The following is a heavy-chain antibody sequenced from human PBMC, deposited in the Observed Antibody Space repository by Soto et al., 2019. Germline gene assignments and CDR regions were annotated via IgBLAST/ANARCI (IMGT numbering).Heavy chain of an antibody. CDR1: GYTFTSYG. Sequence: ASVKVSCKASGYTFTSYGISWVRQAPGQGLEWMGWISAYNGNTNYAQKLQGRVTMTTDTSTSTAYMELRSLRSDDTAVFYCARDPNTYYYDSSGYYFDYWGQGTLVTVPS. J-gene: IGHJ4*02. V-gene: IGHV1-18*01. CDR2: ISAYNGNT. D-gene: IGHD3-22*01. CDR3: ARDPNTYYYDSSGYYFDY.